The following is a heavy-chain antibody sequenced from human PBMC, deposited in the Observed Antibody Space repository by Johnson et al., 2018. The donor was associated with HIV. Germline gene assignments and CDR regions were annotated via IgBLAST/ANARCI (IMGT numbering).Heavy chain of an antibody. D-gene: IGHD2-15*01. V-gene: IGHV3-66*01. J-gene: IGHJ3*02. CDR2: IYSGGST. CDR3: ASRGSGGSWAPGAFDI. Sequence: VQLVESGGGLVQPGGSLRLSCAASGFTVSSNYMSWVRQAPGKGLEWVSVIYSGGSTYYADSVTGRFTISRDNSKNTLYLQMNSLRAEDTAVYYCASRGSGGSWAPGAFDIWGQGTMVTVSS. CDR1: GFTVSSNY.